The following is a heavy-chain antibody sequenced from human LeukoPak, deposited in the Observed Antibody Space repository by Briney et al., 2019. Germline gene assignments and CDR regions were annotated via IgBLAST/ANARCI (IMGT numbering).Heavy chain of an antibody. CDR2: ISSSSSYI. CDR1: GFTFSSYS. D-gene: IGHD1-26*01. Sequence: GGSLRLSCAASGFTFSSYSMNWVRQAPGKGLEWVSSISSSSSYIYYADSVKGRFTTSRDNAKNSLYLQMNSLRAEDTAVYYCARAPWGSYYLFDYWGQGTLVTVSS. V-gene: IGHV3-21*01. J-gene: IGHJ4*02. CDR3: ARAPWGSYYLFDY.